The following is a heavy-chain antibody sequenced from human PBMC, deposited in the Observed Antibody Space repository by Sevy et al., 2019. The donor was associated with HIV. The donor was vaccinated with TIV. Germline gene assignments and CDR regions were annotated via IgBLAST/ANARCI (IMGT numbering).Heavy chain of an antibody. CDR3: ARRGFYYDSSGYYYYPYGMDV. Sequence: GGSLRLSCAASGFTFSSYSMNWVRQAPGKGLEWVSSISSSSSYIYYADSVKGRFTISRDNAKNSLYLQMSSLRAEDTAVYYCARRGFYYDSSGYYYYPYGMDVWGQGTTVTVSS. J-gene: IGHJ6*02. V-gene: IGHV3-21*01. CDR2: ISSSSSYI. CDR1: GFTFSSYS. D-gene: IGHD3-22*01.